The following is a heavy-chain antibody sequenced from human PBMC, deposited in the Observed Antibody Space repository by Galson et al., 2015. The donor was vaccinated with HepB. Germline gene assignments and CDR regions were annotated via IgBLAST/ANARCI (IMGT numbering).Heavy chain of an antibody. Sequence: LSLTCTVSGGSISTYYWSWIRQPPGKGLEWLGYIFYSGSTNYSPSLKSRVTISVDTSKNQFSLRLSSLTAADTAVYYCASDNGGRRLDYWGQGTLVTVPS. CDR3: ASDNGGRRLDY. CDR2: IFYSGST. J-gene: IGHJ4*02. V-gene: IGHV4-59*01. CDR1: GGSISTYY. D-gene: IGHD4-23*01.